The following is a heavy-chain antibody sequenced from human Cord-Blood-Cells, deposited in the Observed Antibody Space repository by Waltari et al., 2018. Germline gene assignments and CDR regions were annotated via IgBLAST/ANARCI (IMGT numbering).Heavy chain of an antibody. CDR2: FSPNSGGT. CDR1: GYTFTGYY. J-gene: IGHJ4*02. V-gene: IGHV1-2*02. Sequence: QVQLVQSGAEVKKPGASVKVSCKASGYTFTGYYMHWVRQAPGQGLEWMGWFSPNSGGTNYGRKCQGRVTMTRDTSISTAYMELSRLRSDDTAVYYCARGGSTVTTSGSDYWGQGTLVTVSS. CDR3: ARGGSTVTTSGSDY. D-gene: IGHD4-17*01.